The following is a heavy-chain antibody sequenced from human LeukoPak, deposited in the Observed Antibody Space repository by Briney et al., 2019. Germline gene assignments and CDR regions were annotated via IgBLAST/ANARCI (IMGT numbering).Heavy chain of an antibody. D-gene: IGHD3-10*01. Sequence: PGGSLRLSCAASGFTFSSYAMSWVRQAPGKGLEWVSAISGSGGSTYYADSVKDRFTISRDNSKNTLYLQMNSLRAEDTAVYYCATYGSGSYSWYYFDYWGQGTLVTVSS. CDR3: ATYGSGSYSWYYFDY. J-gene: IGHJ4*02. CDR2: ISGSGGST. CDR1: GFTFSSYA. V-gene: IGHV3-23*01.